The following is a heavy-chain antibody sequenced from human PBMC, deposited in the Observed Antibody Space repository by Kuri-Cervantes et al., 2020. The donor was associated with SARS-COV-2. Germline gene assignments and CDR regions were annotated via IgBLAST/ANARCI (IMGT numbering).Heavy chain of an antibody. V-gene: IGHV4-39*07. D-gene: IGHD6-19*01. Sequence: SETLSLTCTVSGGSISSSSYYWGWIRQPPGKGLEWIGSIYYSGSTYYNPPLKSRVTISADTSKNQFSLKLTSVTAAYTAVYYCAIEFARYSSGWVFGEHFDYWGQGTLVTVSS. CDR2: IYYSGST. J-gene: IGHJ4*02. CDR1: GGSISSSSYY. CDR3: AIEFARYSSGWVFGEHFDY.